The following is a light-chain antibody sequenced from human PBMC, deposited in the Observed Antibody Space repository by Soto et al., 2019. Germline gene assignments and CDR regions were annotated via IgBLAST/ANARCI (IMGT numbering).Light chain of an antibody. CDR1: SSDVGAYNY. CDR2: GVT. J-gene: IGLJ1*01. V-gene: IGLV2-14*01. Sequence: QFALTQPASVSGSPGQSITISCTGTSSDVGAYNYVSWYQQYPGKAPKLMIYGVTNRPSGVSNRFSGSKTGNTASLTISGLQAEDEADYYCFSHRGGDSHVFGTGTKLTVL. CDR3: FSHRGGDSHV.